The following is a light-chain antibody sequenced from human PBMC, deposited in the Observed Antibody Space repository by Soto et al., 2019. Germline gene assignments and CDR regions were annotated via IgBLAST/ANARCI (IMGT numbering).Light chain of an antibody. Sequence: QSVLTQPPSMSGAPGQRVTISCTGTSANIVAGYDVHWYQQLPGMAPKLLIYGNNKRPSGVPDRFSGSKSGTSASLAITGLQAEDEADYYCQSYDSTLSGLYVLGTGTKVTV. CDR1: SANIVAGYD. J-gene: IGLJ1*01. CDR2: GNN. V-gene: IGLV1-40*01. CDR3: QSYDSTLSGLYV.